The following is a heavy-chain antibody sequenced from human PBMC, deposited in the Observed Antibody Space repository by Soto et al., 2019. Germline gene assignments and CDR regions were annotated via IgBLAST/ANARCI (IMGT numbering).Heavy chain of an antibody. D-gene: IGHD7-27*01. CDR1: GYTFTGYY. V-gene: IGHV1-2*04. CDR2: INPNSGGT. CDR3: AKSPNPGSASPSYYGMDV. J-gene: IGHJ6*02. Sequence: ASVKVSCKASGYTFTGYYMHWVRQAPGQGLEWMGWINPNSGGTNYAQKFQGWVTMTRDTSISTAYMELSRLRSEDTAVYYCAKSPNPGSASPSYYGMDVWGLGTTVTVSS.